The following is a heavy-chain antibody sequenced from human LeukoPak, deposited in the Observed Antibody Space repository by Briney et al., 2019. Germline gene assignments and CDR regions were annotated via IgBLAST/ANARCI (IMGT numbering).Heavy chain of an antibody. CDR2: ISGSGGST. CDR1: GGSISSYY. V-gene: IGHV3-23*01. D-gene: IGHD1-26*01. J-gene: IGHJ1*01. Sequence: ETLSLTCTVSGGSISSYYWSWVRQAPGKGLEWVSAISGSGGSTYYADSVKGRFTISRDNSKNTLYLQMNSLRAEDTAVYYCAKDRDSGSYYVEYFQHWGQGTLVTVSS. CDR3: AKDRDSGSYYVEYFQH.